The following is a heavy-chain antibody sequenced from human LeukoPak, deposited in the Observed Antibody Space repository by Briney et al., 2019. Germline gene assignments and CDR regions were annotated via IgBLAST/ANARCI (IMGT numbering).Heavy chain of an antibody. CDR3: AKDSLRWGYNWFDP. CDR1: GFTFSSYG. Sequence: GGSLRLSCAASGFTFSSYGMSWVRQAPGKGLEWVSAISGSGGSTYYADSVKGRFTISRDNSKNTLYLQMNSLRAEDTAVYYCAKDSLRWGYNWFDPWGQGTLVTVSS. CDR2: ISGSGGST. V-gene: IGHV3-23*01. D-gene: IGHD4-23*01. J-gene: IGHJ5*02.